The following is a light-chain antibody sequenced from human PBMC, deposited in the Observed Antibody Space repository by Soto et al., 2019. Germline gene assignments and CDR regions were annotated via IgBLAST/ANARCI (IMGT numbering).Light chain of an antibody. CDR3: QQRSNWYT. V-gene: IGKV3-11*01. CDR1: QSVSSY. Sequence: EIVLTQSPATLSLSPGERATLSCRASQSVSSYLAWYQQKPGQAPRLLIYDASNRATGIPAMFSGSGSGTDFTLTISSLEPEDFAVYYCQQRSNWYTFGQGTKLEIK. CDR2: DAS. J-gene: IGKJ2*01.